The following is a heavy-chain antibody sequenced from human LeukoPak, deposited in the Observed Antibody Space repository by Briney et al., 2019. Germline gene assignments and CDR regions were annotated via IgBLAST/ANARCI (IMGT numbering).Heavy chain of an antibody. CDR3: ARGMTSWEVFDI. V-gene: IGHV4-39*07. Sequence: SETLSLTCTVSGGSISSSIYYWGWIRQSPGKGLEWIGSIYYSGSTNYNPSLKSRVTISVDTSKNQFSLKLSSVTAADTAVYYCARGMTSWEVFDIWGQGTMVTVSS. CDR2: IYYSGST. J-gene: IGHJ3*02. CDR1: GGSISSSIYY. D-gene: IGHD1-26*01.